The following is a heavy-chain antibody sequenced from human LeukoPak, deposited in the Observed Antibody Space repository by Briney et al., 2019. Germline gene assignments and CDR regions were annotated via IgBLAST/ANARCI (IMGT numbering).Heavy chain of an antibody. Sequence: SETLSLTCTVSGGSISSGSYYWSWIRQPAGKGLEWIGRIYTSGSTNYNPSLKSRVTISVDKSKNQFSLKLSSVTAADTAVYYCARVVMTAVAADAFDIWGQGTMVTVSS. J-gene: IGHJ3*02. CDR2: IYTSGST. CDR3: ARVVMTAVAADAFDI. CDR1: GGSISSGSYY. V-gene: IGHV4-61*02. D-gene: IGHD6-19*01.